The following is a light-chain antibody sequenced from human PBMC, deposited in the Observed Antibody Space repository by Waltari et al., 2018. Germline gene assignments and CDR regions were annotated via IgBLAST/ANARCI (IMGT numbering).Light chain of an antibody. CDR1: QSLTKRY. J-gene: IGKJ2*01. V-gene: IGKV3-20*01. CDR2: GAS. CDR3: QQYGSSVLYT. Sequence: VLTQSPGTLSLSPGARATLPCRASQSLTKRYLAWYQQKPGQAPRLLIYGASSRAAGIPDRFSGSGSGTDVTLTISRLEPEDFAVYYCQQYGSSVLYTFGQGTKLEIK.